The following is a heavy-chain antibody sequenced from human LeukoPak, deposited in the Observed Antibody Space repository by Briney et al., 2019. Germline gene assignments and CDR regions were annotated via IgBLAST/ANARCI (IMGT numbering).Heavy chain of an antibody. Sequence: SETLSLTCTGSGGSISSYYWSWIRQPAGKGLEWIGRIYTSGSTNYNPSLKSRVTMSIDTSKNQFSLNLTSVTAADTAVSYCAREPTQPSRWFDPWGQGTLVTVSS. J-gene: IGHJ5*02. D-gene: IGHD6-13*01. CDR1: GGSISSYY. CDR2: IYTSGST. CDR3: AREPTQPSRWFDP. V-gene: IGHV4-4*07.